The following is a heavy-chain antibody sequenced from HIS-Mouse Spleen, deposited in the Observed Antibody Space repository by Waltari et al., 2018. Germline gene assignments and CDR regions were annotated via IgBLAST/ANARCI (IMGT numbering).Heavy chain of an antibody. D-gene: IGHD5-12*01. V-gene: IGHV3-33*06. CDR1: GVTFSSYG. CDR3: AKDLARKDSGYDAFDI. J-gene: IGHJ3*02. CDR2: IWYDGSNK. Sequence: QVQLVESGGGVVQPGRSLRRSCAASGVTFSSYGMHWVRQAPGKGLEWVAVIWYDGSNKYYADSVKGRFTISRDNSKNTLYLQMNSLRAEDTAVYYCAKDLARKDSGYDAFDIWGQGTMVTVSS.